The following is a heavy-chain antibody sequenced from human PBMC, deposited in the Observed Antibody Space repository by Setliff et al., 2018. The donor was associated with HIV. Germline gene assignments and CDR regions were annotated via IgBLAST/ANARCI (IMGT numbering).Heavy chain of an antibody. CDR3: ARDRCDSVKCYLYNWFDP. V-gene: IGHV1-8*03. CDR2: VNPNRGNT. J-gene: IGHJ5*02. Sequence: GASVKVSCKASGYTFTDYYIHWVRQAPGQGLEWVGWVNPNRGNTGFAQKFQGRLTITRDTSADTVYMELSSLRSEDTAVYYCARDRCDSVKCYLYNWFDPWGQGTLVTVSS. D-gene: IGHD3-22*01. CDR1: GYTFTDYY.